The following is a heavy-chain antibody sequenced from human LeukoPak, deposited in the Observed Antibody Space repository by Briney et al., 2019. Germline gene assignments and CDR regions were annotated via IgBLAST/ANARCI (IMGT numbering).Heavy chain of an antibody. D-gene: IGHD3-10*01. CDR1: GFTFSGSA. CDR3: AKDRGIISDY. Sequence: PGGSLRLSCAASGFTFSGSAMHWVRQAPGKGLEWVSYISSSSSTIYYADSVKGRFTISRDNAKKSLYLQMNSLRAEDTAVYYCAKDRGIISDYWGQGTLVTVSS. CDR2: ISSSSSTI. J-gene: IGHJ4*02. V-gene: IGHV3-48*01.